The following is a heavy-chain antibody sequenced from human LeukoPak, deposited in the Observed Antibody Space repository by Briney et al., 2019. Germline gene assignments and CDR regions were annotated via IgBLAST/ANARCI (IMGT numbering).Heavy chain of an antibody. J-gene: IGHJ4*02. CDR3: ARERIYDSSGYFDY. CDR2: ISYDGSNK. CDR1: GFTFSSYA. V-gene: IGHV3-30*01. D-gene: IGHD3-22*01. Sequence: GRSLRLSCAASGFTFSSYAMHWVRQAPGKGLEWVAVISYDGSNKYYADSVKGRFTISRDNSKNTLYLQMNSLRAEDTAVYYCARERIYDSSGYFDYWGQGTLVTVSS.